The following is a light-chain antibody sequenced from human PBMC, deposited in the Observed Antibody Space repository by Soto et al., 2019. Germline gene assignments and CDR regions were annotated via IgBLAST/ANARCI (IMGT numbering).Light chain of an antibody. J-gene: IGKJ2*01. CDR1: QSVSSSH. V-gene: IGKV3-20*01. Sequence: EIVLTQSPGTLSLSPGERATLSCRASQSVSSSHLAWYQQKPGQAPRLLIYGASFRATGIPDRFSGSASGTDXXLTISRLEPEDFAVYYCQQYGGSPRTFGQGTKLEIK. CDR3: QQYGGSPRT. CDR2: GAS.